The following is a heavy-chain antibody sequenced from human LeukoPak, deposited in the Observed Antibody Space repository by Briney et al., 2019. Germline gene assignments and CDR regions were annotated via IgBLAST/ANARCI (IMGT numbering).Heavy chain of an antibody. CDR2: ISTYNGNT. CDR3: ARDYGGHSPYSDAFDI. D-gene: IGHD4-23*01. Sequence: GASVKVSCKASGYTFTRYGFSWVRQAPGQGLEWMGWISTYNGNTNYAQKVQGRVIMTTDTSTSTVYMELRSLRSDDTAVYYCARDYGGHSPYSDAFDIWGQGTMVTVSS. V-gene: IGHV1-18*01. CDR1: GYTFTRYG. J-gene: IGHJ3*02.